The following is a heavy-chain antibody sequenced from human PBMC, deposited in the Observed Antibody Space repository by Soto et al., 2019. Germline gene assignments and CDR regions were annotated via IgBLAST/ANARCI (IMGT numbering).Heavy chain of an antibody. CDR2: FDPEDGET. CDR3: ATETQLWLLDY. J-gene: IGHJ4*02. V-gene: IGHV1-24*01. D-gene: IGHD5-18*01. CDR1: GYTFTSYG. Sequence: GASVKVSCKASGYTFTSYGISWVRQAPGKGLEWMGGFDPEDGETIYAQKFQGRVTMTEDTSTDTAYMELSSLRSEDTAVYYCATETQLWLLDYWGQGTLVTVSS.